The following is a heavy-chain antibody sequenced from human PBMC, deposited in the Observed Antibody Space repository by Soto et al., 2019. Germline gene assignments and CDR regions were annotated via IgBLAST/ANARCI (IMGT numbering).Heavy chain of an antibody. CDR1: GGSFSGYY. CDR3: ARCSADYDFWSGYLYYFDY. CDR2: INHSGST. Sequence: QVQLQQWGAGLLKPSETLSLTCAVYGGSFSGYYWSWIRQSPGKGLEWIGEINHSGSTNYNPSLKSRVTISVDTSKNQFSLKLSSVTAADTAVYYCARCSADYDFWSGYLYYFDYWGQGTLVTVSS. J-gene: IGHJ4*02. V-gene: IGHV4-34*01. D-gene: IGHD3-3*01.